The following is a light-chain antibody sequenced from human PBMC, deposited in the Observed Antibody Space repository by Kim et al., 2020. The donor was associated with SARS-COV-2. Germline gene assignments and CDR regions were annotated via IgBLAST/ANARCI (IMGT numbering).Light chain of an antibody. V-gene: IGKV3-20*01. J-gene: IGKJ2*01. CDR1: QSVSSSH. CDR3: QQYDTSSYT. CDR2: TAY. Sequence: LCPGERATLSCRASQSVSSSHLAWYQQKPGQAPRLLIYTAYIRAAGVADRFTGSGSGTDFTLTISRLEPEDSAVYYCQQYDTSSYTFGPGTKLEI.